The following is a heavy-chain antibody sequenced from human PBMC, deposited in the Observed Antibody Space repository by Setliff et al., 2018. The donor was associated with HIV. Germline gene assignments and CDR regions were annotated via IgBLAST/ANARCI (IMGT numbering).Heavy chain of an antibody. D-gene: IGHD3-3*01. V-gene: IGHV3-66*02. CDR3: ARAPSSYDLWSGYYYYYMDV. CDR1: GGSFSGYY. CDR2: IYSAGST. J-gene: IGHJ6*03. Sequence: ETLSLTCAVYGGSFSGYYWTWVRQAPGEGLEWVSIIYSAGSTYYAGSVEGRFTVSRDNSNNTLYLQMNSLRPEDTAVYYCARAPSSYDLWSGYYYYYMDVWGKGTTVTVSS.